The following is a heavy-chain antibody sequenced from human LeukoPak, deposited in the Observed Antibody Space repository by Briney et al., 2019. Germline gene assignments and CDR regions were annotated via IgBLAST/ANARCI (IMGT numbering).Heavy chain of an antibody. J-gene: IGHJ4*02. CDR3: ARRNWGSDY. V-gene: IGHV3-7*01. Sequence: PGGSLRLSCAASGFSFSDYWMSWVRQAPGKGLEWVANIKQDGSEKYYVDSVKGRFIISRDNAKNSLYLQMNSLRAEDTAVYYCARRNWGSDYRGQGTLVTVSS. CDR2: IKQDGSEK. CDR1: GFSFSDYW. D-gene: IGHD7-27*01.